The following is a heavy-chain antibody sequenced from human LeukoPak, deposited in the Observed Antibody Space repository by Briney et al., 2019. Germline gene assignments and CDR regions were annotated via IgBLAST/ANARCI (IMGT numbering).Heavy chain of an antibody. CDR2: IDPSGDAT. V-gene: IGHV1-46*01. Sequence: ASVKVSCKASGYTFTTYYLHWVRQAPGKGIEWKGIIDPSGDATINAQKFQGRVTMTRDTSTSTVYMDLSSLRPEDTAVYYCARGEEAYSAYVRYWGQGTLVTVSS. CDR1: GYTFTTYY. CDR3: ARGEEAYSAYVRY. J-gene: IGHJ4*02. D-gene: IGHD5-12*01.